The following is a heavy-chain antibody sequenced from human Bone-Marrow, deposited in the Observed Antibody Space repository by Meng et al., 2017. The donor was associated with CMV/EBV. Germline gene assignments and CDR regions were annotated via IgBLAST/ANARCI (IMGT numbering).Heavy chain of an antibody. Sequence: SETLSLTCAVYGGSFSGYYWSWIRQPPGKGLEWIGEINHSGSTNYNPSLKSRVTISVDTSKNQFSLKLSSVTAADTAVYYCARGRRTSPSIDYWGQGTLVTFSS. CDR2: INHSGST. J-gene: IGHJ4*02. CDR3: ARGRRTSPSIDY. CDR1: GGSFSGYY. V-gene: IGHV4-34*01.